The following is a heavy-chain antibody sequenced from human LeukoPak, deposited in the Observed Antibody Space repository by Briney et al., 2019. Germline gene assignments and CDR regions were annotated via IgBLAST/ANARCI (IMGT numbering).Heavy chain of an antibody. J-gene: IGHJ4*02. V-gene: IGHV1-46*03. D-gene: IGHD2-21*01. Sequence: ASVKVSCKASGYTFTSYYMHWVRQAPGQGLEWMGIINPSGGSTGYAQKFQGRVTITRDTSTSTVYMELSSLRSEDTAVYYCARGLSYCGGDCYIDYWGQGTLVTVSS. CDR2: INPSGGST. CDR3: ARGLSYCGGDCYIDY. CDR1: GYTFTSYY.